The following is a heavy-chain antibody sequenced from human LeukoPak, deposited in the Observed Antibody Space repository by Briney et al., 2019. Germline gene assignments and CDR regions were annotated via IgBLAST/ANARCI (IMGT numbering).Heavy chain of an antibody. J-gene: IGHJ4*02. CDR3: ARGQPLSYDYVWGSYRH. Sequence: GASVKVSCKASGYTFTDYYMHWVRQAPGQGLEWMGWINPNSGGTNYAQKFQGRVTMTRDTSISTAYMELSRLRSDDTAVYYCARGQPLSYDYVWGSYRHWGQGTLVTVSS. CDR1: GYTFTDYY. D-gene: IGHD3-16*02. V-gene: IGHV1-2*02. CDR2: INPNSGGT.